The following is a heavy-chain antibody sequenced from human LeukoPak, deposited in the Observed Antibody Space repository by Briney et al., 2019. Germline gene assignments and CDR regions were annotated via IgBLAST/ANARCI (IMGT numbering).Heavy chain of an antibody. J-gene: IGHJ4*02. D-gene: IGHD3-10*01. Sequence: GVSVKVSCKASGYTFTGYYMHWVRQAPGQGLEWMGWINPNTGGTNYAQKFQGRVTMTRDTSISTAYMELSSLRSEDTAVYYCARGQITMVRGVIRKYYFDYWGQGTLVTVSS. CDR3: ARGQITMVRGVIRKYYFDY. V-gene: IGHV1-2*02. CDR1: GYTFTGYY. CDR2: INPNTGGT.